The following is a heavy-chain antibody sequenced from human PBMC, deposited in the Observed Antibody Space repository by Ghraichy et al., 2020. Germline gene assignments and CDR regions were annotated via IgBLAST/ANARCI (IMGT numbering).Heavy chain of an antibody. CDR3: ARGGCSSTSCYFFSAFDI. V-gene: IGHV1-18*01. CDR2: ISAYNGDT. CDR1: GYTFTSYG. J-gene: IGHJ3*02. Sequence: ASVKVSCKASGYTFTSYGISWVRQAPGQGLEWMGWISAYNGDTNYAQKLQGRVTMTTDTSTSTAYMELRSLRSDDTAVYYCARGGCSSTSCYFFSAFDIWGQGTMVTVSS. D-gene: IGHD2-2*01.